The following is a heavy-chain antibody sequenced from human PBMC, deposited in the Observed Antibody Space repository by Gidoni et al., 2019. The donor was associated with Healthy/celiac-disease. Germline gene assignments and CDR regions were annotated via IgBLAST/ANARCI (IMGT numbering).Heavy chain of an antibody. CDR3: ARPTIYYYGMDV. CDR2: ISYDGSNK. Sequence: QVQLVESGGGVVQPGRSLRLSCAASGFTFSSYAMHWVRQAPGKGLEWVAVISYDGSNKYYADSVKGRFTISRDNSKNTLYLQMNSLRAEDTAVYYCARPTIYYYGMDVWGQGTTVTVSS. D-gene: IGHD3-3*01. V-gene: IGHV3-30-3*01. J-gene: IGHJ6*02. CDR1: GFTFSSYA.